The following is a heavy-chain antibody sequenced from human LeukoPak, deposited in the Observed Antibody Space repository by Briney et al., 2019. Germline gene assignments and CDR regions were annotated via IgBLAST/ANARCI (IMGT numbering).Heavy chain of an antibody. CDR3: ATDIVATGCRKVETTVTTSRSDY. J-gene: IGHJ4*02. D-gene: IGHD4-17*01. Sequence: ASVKVSCKASGYTFTSYYMHWVRQAPGQGLEWMGIINPSGGSTSYAQKFQGRVTMTRDTSTSTVFMELSSLRSEDTAVYYCATDIVATGCRKVETTVTTSRSDYWGQGTLVTVSS. CDR2: INPSGGST. CDR1: GYTFTSYY. V-gene: IGHV1-46*01.